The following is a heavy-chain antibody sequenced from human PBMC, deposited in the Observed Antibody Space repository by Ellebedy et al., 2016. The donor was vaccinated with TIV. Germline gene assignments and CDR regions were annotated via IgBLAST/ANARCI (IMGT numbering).Heavy chain of an antibody. CDR3: ARELYCSSTSCYADAFDI. V-gene: IGHV3-74*01. Sequence: GGSLRLXXAASGFTFSSYWMHWVRQAPGKGLVWVSRINSDGSSTSYADSVKGRFTISRDNAKNTLYLQMNSLRAEDTAVYYCARELYCSSTSCYADAFDIWGQGTMVTVSS. J-gene: IGHJ3*02. D-gene: IGHD2-2*01. CDR1: GFTFSSYW. CDR2: INSDGSST.